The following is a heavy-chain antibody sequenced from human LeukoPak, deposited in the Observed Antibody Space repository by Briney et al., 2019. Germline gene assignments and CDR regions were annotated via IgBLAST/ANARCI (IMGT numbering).Heavy chain of an antibody. CDR1: GGSISSYY. V-gene: IGHV4-59*01. CDR2: IYYSGST. J-gene: IGHJ4*02. CDR3: ARAPTTVEYYFDY. Sequence: SETLSLTCTVSGGSISSYYWSWIRQPPGKGLEWIGYIYYSGSTNYNPSLKSRVTISVDTSKNQFSLKLSSVTAADTAVYYCARAPTTVEYYFDYWGRGTLVTVSS. D-gene: IGHD4-23*01.